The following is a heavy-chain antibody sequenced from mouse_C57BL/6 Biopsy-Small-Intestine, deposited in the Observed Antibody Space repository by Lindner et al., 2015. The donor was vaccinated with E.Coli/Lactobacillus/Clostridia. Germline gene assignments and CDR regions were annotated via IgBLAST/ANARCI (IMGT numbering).Heavy chain of an antibody. CDR3: ARPNYWYFDV. CDR2: INPSTGYT. J-gene: IGHJ1*01. V-gene: IGHV1-42*01. CDR1: GYSFTGYY. Sequence: VQLQESGPELVKPGTSVKISCKASGYSFTGYYMHWVKQSPEKSLEWIGEINPSTGYTTYNQNFKAKATLTVDKSSSTAYMQLKSLTSEDSAVYYCARPNYWYFDVWGAGTTVTVSS.